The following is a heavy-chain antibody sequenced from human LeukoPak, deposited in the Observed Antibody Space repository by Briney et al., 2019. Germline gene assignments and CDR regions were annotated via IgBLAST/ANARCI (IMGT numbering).Heavy chain of an antibody. CDR3: ARCLNYDFWSGYYRDFDY. CDR1: GYTFTSYG. V-gene: IGHV1-18*01. J-gene: IGHJ4*02. Sequence: ASVKVSCKASGYTFTSYGISWVRRAPGQGLEWMGWISAYNGNTNYAQKLQGRVTMTTDTSTSTAYMELRSLRSDDTAVYYCARCLNYDFWSGYYRDFDYWGQGTLVTVSS. CDR2: ISAYNGNT. D-gene: IGHD3-3*01.